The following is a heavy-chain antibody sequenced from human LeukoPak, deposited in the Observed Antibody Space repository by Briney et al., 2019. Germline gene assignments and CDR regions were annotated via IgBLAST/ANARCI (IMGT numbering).Heavy chain of an antibody. CDR1: GFTFSSYG. CDR2: ISYDGSNK. Sequence: GGSLRLSCAASGFTFSSYGMHWVRQAPGKGLEWVAVISYDGSNKYYADSVKGRFTISRDNSKNTLYLQMSSLRAEDTAVYYCATYCTGGTCYYDDYWGQGTLVTVSS. D-gene: IGHD2-15*01. J-gene: IGHJ4*02. CDR3: ATYCTGGTCYYDDY. V-gene: IGHV3-30*03.